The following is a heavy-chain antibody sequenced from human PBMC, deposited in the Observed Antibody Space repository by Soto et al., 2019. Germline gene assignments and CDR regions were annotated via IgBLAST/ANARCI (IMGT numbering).Heavy chain of an antibody. V-gene: IGHV3-30-3*01. Sequence: QVQLVESGGGVVQPGRSLRLSCAASGFIFSSYAMHWVRQAPGKGLEWVAVISYDGSNKYYADSVKGRFTISRDNSKNTLYLQMNSLRAEDTAVYYCATRPSEPNILTGVFDYWGQGTLVTVSS. D-gene: IGHD3-9*01. CDR3: ATRPSEPNILTGVFDY. J-gene: IGHJ4*02. CDR1: GFIFSSYA. CDR2: ISYDGSNK.